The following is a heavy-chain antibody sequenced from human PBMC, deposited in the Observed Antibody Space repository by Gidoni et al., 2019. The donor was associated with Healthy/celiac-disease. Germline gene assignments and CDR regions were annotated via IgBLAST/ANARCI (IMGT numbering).Heavy chain of an antibody. CDR1: GGTFSSYA. J-gene: IGHJ4*02. Sequence: QVQLVQSGAEVKKPGSSVQVSCKASGGTFSSYAISWVRQAPGQGFEWMGGIIPILGTANYAQKFQGRVTITADKSTSTAYMELSSLRFEDTAVYYCASVPDMLTGYYRGTFDYWGQGTLVTVSS. D-gene: IGHD3-9*01. CDR3: ASVPDMLTGYYRGTFDY. V-gene: IGHV1-69*06. CDR2: IIPILGTA.